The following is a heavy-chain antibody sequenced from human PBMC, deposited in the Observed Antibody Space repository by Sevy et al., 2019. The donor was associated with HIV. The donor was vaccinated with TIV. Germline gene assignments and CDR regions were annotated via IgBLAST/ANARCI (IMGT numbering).Heavy chain of an antibody. Sequence: GGSLRLSCAASGFTFSSYGMHWVRQAPGKGLEWVAVISYDGSNKYYADSVKGRFTISRDNSKNTLYLQMNSLRAEDTAVYYCAKRYYYASGGYSPLDYWGQGTLVTVSS. CDR1: GFTFSSYG. D-gene: IGHD3-10*01. V-gene: IGHV3-30*18. CDR2: ISYDGSNK. J-gene: IGHJ4*02. CDR3: AKRYYYASGGYSPLDY.